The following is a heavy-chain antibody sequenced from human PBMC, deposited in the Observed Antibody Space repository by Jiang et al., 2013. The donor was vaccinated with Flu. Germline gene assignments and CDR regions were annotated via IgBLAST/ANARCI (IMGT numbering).Heavy chain of an antibody. D-gene: IGHD2-8*01. J-gene: IGHJ4*02. V-gene: IGHV4-34*01. CDR3: ARGPIVLMVYAAPRLGLDY. CDR2: INHSGST. Sequence: KPSETLSLTCAVYGGSFSGYYWSWIRQPPGKGLEWIGEINHSGSTNYNPSLKSRVTISVDTSKNQFSLKLSSVTAADTAVYYCARGPIVLMVYAAPRLGLDYWGQGTLVTVSS. CDR1: GGSFSGYY.